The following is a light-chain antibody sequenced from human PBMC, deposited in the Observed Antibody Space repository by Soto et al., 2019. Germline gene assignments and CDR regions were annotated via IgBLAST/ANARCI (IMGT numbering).Light chain of an antibody. J-gene: IGKJ1*01. CDR2: KAS. CDR3: QHYNSYLET. CDR1: QFISKS. V-gene: IGKV1-5*03. Sequence: DIQITQSPSTLSAFVGERVTITCRASQFISKSLAWYQQKPGKAPKLLIYKASSLESGVPSRFSGSASGTEFTLTISSPQPDDFATYYCQHYNSYLETFGQGTKVEIK.